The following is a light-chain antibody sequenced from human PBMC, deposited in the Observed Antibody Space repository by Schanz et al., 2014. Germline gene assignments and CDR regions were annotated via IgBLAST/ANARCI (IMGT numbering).Light chain of an antibody. CDR2: DVS. J-gene: IGLJ2*01. CDR1: SSDVGGYNY. CDR3: CSYAGSYTGV. V-gene: IGLV2-11*01. Sequence: QSVLTQPASVSGSPGQSITISCTGTSSDVGGYNYVSWYQHHPGKAPKLMIFDVSNRPSGVPDRFSGSKSGNTASLTISGLQAEDEADYYCCSYAGSYTGVFGGGTKLTVL.